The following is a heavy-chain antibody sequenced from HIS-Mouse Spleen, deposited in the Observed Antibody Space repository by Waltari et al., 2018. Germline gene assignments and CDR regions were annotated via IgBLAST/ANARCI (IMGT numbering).Heavy chain of an antibody. V-gene: IGHV4-39*07. CDR1: GGSISSSSYY. CDR2: IYYSGGT. Sequence: QLQLQESGPGLVKPSETLSLTCTVSGGSISSSSYYWGWIRQPPGKGLEWIGSIYYSGGTYYNPSLKSLVTISVDTSKNQFSLKLSSVTAADTAVYYWAREIPYSSSWYDWYFDLWGRGTLVTVSS. CDR3: AREIPYSSSWYDWYFDL. J-gene: IGHJ2*01. D-gene: IGHD6-13*01.